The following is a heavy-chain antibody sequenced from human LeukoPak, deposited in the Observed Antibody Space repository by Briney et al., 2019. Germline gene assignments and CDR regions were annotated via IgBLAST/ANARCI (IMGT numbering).Heavy chain of an antibody. CDR3: AKDQGFTMIVVVITGMDV. Sequence: GGSLRLSCAASGFTFSSYAMSWVRQAPGKGLEWVSAISGSGGSTYYADSVKGRFTISRDNSKNTLYLQTNSLRAEDTAVYYCAKDQGFTMIVVVITGMDVWGQGTTATVSS. V-gene: IGHV3-23*01. J-gene: IGHJ6*02. D-gene: IGHD3-22*01. CDR1: GFTFSSYA. CDR2: ISGSGGST.